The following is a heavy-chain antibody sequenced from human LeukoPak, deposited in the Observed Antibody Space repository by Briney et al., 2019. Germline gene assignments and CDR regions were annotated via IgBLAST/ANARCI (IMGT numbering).Heavy chain of an antibody. Sequence: AGGSLRLSCAASGFTFSRNWMSWVRQAPGKGLEWVANIKQDGSEKYYVDSVKGRFTISRDNAKNSLYLQMNSLRAEDTAVYYCARAKYSNYYYYYMDVWGKGTTVTVSS. CDR2: IKQDGSEK. CDR3: ARAKYSNYYYYYMDV. D-gene: IGHD4-11*01. V-gene: IGHV3-7*01. CDR1: GFTFSRNW. J-gene: IGHJ6*03.